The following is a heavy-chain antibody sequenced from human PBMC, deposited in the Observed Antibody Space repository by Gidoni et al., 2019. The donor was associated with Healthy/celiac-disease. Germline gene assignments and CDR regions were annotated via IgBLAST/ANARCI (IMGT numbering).Heavy chain of an antibody. CDR3: ARDQGIAARPDY. D-gene: IGHD6-6*01. J-gene: IGHJ4*02. CDR1: GGSISSSSYY. Sequence: QLQLQESGPGLVKPSETLSLTCTVSGGSISSSSYYWGWIRQPPGKGLEWIGSIYYSGSTYYNPSLKSRVTISVDTSKNQFSLKLSSVTAADTAVYYCARDQGIAARPDYWGQGTLVTVSS. CDR2: IYYSGST. V-gene: IGHV4-39*07.